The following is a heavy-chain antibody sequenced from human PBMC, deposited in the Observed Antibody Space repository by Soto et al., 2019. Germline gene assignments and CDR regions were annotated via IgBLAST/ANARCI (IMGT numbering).Heavy chain of an antibody. D-gene: IGHD2-21*02. J-gene: IGHJ4*02. CDR1: GFTFSSYA. CDR2: ISGSGGST. Sequence: GGSLRLSCAASGFTFSSYAMSWVRQAPGKGLEWVSAISGSGGSTYCADSVRGRFTISRDNSKNTLYLQMNSLRAEDTAVYYCAKGRYCGGDCYPLDPLFYFDYWGQGLLVSV. V-gene: IGHV3-23*01. CDR3: AKGRYCGGDCYPLDPLFYFDY.